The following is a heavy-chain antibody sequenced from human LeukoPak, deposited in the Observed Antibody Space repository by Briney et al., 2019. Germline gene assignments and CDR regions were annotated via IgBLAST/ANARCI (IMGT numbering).Heavy chain of an antibody. CDR3: AKERYYYDRSGTPDY. D-gene: IGHD3-22*01. Sequence: PGRSLRLSCAASGFTFSSYGMHWVRQAPGKGLEWVGVISYDGSNKYYADSVKGRFTISRDNSKNTLYLQMNSLRAEDTAVYYCAKERYYYDRSGTPDYWGQGTLVTVSS. CDR2: ISYDGSNK. CDR1: GFTFSSYG. J-gene: IGHJ4*02. V-gene: IGHV3-30*18.